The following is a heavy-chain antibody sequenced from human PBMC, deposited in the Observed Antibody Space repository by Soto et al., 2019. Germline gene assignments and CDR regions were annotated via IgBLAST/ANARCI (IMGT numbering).Heavy chain of an antibody. Sequence: SETLALTYAVPGVPLSTRNYYLGWIRPPPGKGLEWIGSIYYSGSTYYNPSLKSRVTISVDTSKNQFSLKLSSVTAADTAVYYCASGTYVWRSYPNWYFDLWGRGTLVTVSS. CDR2: IYYSGST. D-gene: IGHD3-16*02. CDR3: ASGTYVWRSYPNWYFDL. CDR1: GVPLSTRNYY. V-gene: IGHV4-39*01. J-gene: IGHJ2*01.